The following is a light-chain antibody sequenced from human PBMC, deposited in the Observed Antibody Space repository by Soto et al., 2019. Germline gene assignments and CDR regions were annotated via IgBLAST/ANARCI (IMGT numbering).Light chain of an antibody. J-gene: IGKJ5*01. CDR2: GAS. CDR3: QQHSNWPLT. CDR1: QSISSS. Sequence: EIVMTQSPATLSVTPGERATLSCRASQSISSSLAWYQQRPGQAPRLLIYGASTRATGIPARFSGSGSGTEFTLTISSLQSEDFAVYYCQQHSNWPLTFGQRTRLEIK. V-gene: IGKV3D-15*01.